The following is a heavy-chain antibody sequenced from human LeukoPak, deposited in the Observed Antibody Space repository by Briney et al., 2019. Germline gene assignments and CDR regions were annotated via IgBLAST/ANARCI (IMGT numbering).Heavy chain of an antibody. CDR1: GFTFSTYG. V-gene: IGHV3-30*18. CDR3: AKGAVYCSSPKYPTGSAPSCFDN. CDR2: ISYDESNK. D-gene: IGHD2-2*01. Sequence: GGSLRLSCGASGFTFSTYGMHWVRQTPGKGLEWLAVISYDESNKYYADSVKGRFTISRDNSKNTLYLQVSSLRAEDTAVYYCAKGAVYCSSPKYPTGSAPSCFDNWGQGTLVTVSS. J-gene: IGHJ4*02.